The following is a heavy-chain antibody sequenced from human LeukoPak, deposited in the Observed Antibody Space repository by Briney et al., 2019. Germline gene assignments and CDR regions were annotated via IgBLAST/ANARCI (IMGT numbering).Heavy chain of an antibody. D-gene: IGHD1-26*01. CDR3: AKDLTGGNYYLDY. J-gene: IGHJ4*02. V-gene: IGHV3-30*18. CDR1: GFTFSSCG. Sequence: GGSLRLSCTTTGFTFSSCGMHWVRQAPGKGLEWVAVISSDGSGKHSAESVKGRFTISRDNSKNTLYLQMNSLRAEDTAVYYCAKDLTGGNYYLDYWGQGTLVTVSS. CDR2: ISSDGSGK.